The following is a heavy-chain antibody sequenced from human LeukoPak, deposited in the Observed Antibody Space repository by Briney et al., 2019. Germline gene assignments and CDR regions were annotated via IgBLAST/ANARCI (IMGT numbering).Heavy chain of an antibody. CDR3: ATGAGDPGVDY. J-gene: IGHJ4*02. CDR2: IYPGDSDT. D-gene: IGHD7-27*01. V-gene: IGHV5-51*01. CDR1: GYSFTSYW. Sequence: GASLQISSKAFGYSFTSYWIGWVRQMPGKGLEWLGIIYPGDSDTRYSPSFQGQVTISADKSISTAYLQWSSLKASDTTMYYCATGAGDPGVDYWGQGTLVTVSS.